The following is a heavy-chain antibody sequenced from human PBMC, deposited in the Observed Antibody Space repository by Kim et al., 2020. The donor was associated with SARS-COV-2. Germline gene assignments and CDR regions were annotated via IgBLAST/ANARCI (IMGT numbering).Heavy chain of an antibody. CDR2: INHSGST. J-gene: IGHJ6*03. CDR3: ARGRLGVVSSPILGLGPFRKYYYRDV. CDR1: GESFSSYY. D-gene: IGHD3-3*01. V-gene: IGHV4-34*01. Sequence: SETLSLTCTVLGESFSSYYWTWVRRPPGQGLEWIGEINHSGSTNYNPSLKSRVTISSDTSKNQFSLKVTSLTAADTAVYYCARGRLGVVSSPILGLGPFRKYYYRDVGGRGATVTASS.